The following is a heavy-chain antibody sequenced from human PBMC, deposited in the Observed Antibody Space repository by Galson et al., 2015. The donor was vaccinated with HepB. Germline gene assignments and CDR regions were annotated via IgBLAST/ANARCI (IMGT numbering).Heavy chain of an antibody. CDR2: ISYDGSNN. V-gene: IGHV3-30-3*01. CDR3: ARVPAAIDY. D-gene: IGHD2-2*01. J-gene: IGHJ4*02. Sequence: SLRLSCAASGFTFSNYVMHWVRQAPGKGLEWVAVISYDGSNNYCADSVKGRFTISRDNSKNTLYLQKNSLRAEDTAVYYCARVPAAIDYWGQGTLVTVSS. CDR1: GFTFSNYV.